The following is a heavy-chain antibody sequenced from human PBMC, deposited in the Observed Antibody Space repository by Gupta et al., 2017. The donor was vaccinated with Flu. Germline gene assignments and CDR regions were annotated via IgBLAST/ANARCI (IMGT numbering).Heavy chain of an antibody. V-gene: IGHV3-21*01. Sequence: TFSSYSMNWVRQAPGKGLEWVSSISSSSSYIYYADSVKGRFTISRDNAKNSLYLQMNSLRAEDTAVYYCARAADIDYRGQGHLVTVSS. CDR1: TFSSYS. CDR2: ISSSSSYI. J-gene: IGHJ4*02. CDR3: ARAADIDY. D-gene: IGHD2-15*01.